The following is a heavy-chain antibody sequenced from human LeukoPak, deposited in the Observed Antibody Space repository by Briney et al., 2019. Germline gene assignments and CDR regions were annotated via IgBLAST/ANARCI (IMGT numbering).Heavy chain of an antibody. V-gene: IGHV3-21*01. J-gene: IGHJ4*02. CDR1: GFTFSGYS. D-gene: IGHD6-6*01. CDR3: ARSNY. Sequence: GGSLRLSCAASGFTFSGYSMNWVRQAPGKALEWVSYISSSSSNIYYAHSVKGRFTIYRDNAKSSLYLQMNSRRAEDTAVYYCARSNYWGQGTLVTVSS. CDR2: ISSSSSNI.